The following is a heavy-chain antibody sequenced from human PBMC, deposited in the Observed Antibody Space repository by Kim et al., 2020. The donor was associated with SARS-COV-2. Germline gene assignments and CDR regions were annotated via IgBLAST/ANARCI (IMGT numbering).Heavy chain of an antibody. Sequence: GESLKISCKGSGYSFTSYWISWVRQMPGKGLEWMGRIDPSDSYTNYSPSFQGHVTISADKSISTAYLQWSSLKASDTAMYYCARHDEGCSSTSCYSFNYYGMDVWGQGTTVTVSS. CDR2: IDPSDSYT. J-gene: IGHJ6*02. D-gene: IGHD2-2*01. V-gene: IGHV5-10-1*01. CDR3: ARHDEGCSSTSCYSFNYYGMDV. CDR1: GYSFTSYW.